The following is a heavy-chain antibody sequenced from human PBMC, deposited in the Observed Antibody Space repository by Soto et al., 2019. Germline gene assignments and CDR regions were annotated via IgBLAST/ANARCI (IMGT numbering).Heavy chain of an antibody. CDR3: ARQDDFWSGSGWFDP. V-gene: IGHV4-39*01. Sequence: PSETLSLTCTVSGGSINNDNYYWGWIRQPPGKGLEWIGIIFYNGFTYYSPSLKSRFTISVDTSKNQFSLKLTSVTAADTAVYYCARQDDFWSGSGWFDPWGRGTLVTVSS. CDR2: IFYNGFT. J-gene: IGHJ5*02. D-gene: IGHD3-3*01. CDR1: GGSINNDNYY.